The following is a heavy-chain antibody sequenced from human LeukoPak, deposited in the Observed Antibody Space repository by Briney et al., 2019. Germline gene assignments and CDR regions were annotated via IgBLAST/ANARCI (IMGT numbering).Heavy chain of an antibody. Sequence: GGSLRLSCAASGFTFSSYAMSWVRQAPGKGLEWISAISGSGGSTYYADSVKGRFTISRDNSKNTLYLQMNSLRAEDTAVYYCAKGNFGDYGDYYFDYWGQGTLVTVSS. CDR2: ISGSGGST. D-gene: IGHD4-17*01. CDR3: AKGNFGDYGDYYFDY. J-gene: IGHJ4*02. V-gene: IGHV3-23*01. CDR1: GFTFSSYA.